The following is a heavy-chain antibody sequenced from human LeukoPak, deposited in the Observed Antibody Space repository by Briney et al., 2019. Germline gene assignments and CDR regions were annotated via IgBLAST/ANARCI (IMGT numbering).Heavy chain of an antibody. J-gene: IGHJ5*02. D-gene: IGHD1-26*01. CDR3: AKDIELLMS. V-gene: IGHV3-23*01. CDR2: LSHGGTRT. CDR1: GFTFRNFA. Sequence: GGSLRLSCAASGFTFRNFAMSWVRQAPGKGLEWVSGLSHGGTRTFYAASVKGRFTISRDDSNSTLFLQTDNLRVEDTATYYCAKDIELLMSWGQGTLVIVSS.